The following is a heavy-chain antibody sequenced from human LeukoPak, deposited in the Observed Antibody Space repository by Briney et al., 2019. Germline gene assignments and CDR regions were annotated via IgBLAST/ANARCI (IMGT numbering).Heavy chain of an antibody. J-gene: IGHJ5*02. CDR1: GYTLTNYY. CDR3: ARDHSVDFWSGYYPGGWFDP. CDR2: INPSGGST. V-gene: IGHV1-46*01. Sequence: ASVKVSCKASGYTLTNYYMHWVRQTPGQGLEWMGLINPSGGSTNYAQKFQGRVTMTRDTSTSTVYMELNSLTSEDTAVYYCARDHSVDFWSGYYPGGWFDPWGQGTLVTVSS. D-gene: IGHD3-3*01.